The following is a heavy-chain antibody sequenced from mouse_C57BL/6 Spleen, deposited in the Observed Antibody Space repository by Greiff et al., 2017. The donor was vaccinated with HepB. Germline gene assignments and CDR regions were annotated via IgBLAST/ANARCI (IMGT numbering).Heavy chain of an antibody. CDR2: IDPSDSET. D-gene: IGHD1-1*01. Sequence: QVQLQQPGAELVRPGSSVKLSCKASGYTFTSYWMHWVKQRPIQGLEWIGNIDPSDSETHYNQKFKDKATLTVDKPSSTAYMQLSSLTSEDSAVYYCARWDTTVVAFDYWGQGTTLTVSS. J-gene: IGHJ2*01. CDR1: GYTFTSYW. V-gene: IGHV1-52*01. CDR3: ARWDTTVVAFDY.